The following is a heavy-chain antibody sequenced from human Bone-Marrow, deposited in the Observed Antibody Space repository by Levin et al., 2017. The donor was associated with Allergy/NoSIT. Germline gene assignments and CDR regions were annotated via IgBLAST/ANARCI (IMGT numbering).Heavy chain of an antibody. J-gene: IGHJ4*02. V-gene: IGHV1-2*02. D-gene: IGHD3-10*01. Sequence: ASVKVSCKASGYTLTAYYIHWVRQAPGQGLEWMGWINPKSGGTKYAQKFQGRVTMTRDMSISTVYMEVSRLKSDDTAVYYCARDQAIYGSGSPDYWGQGTLVTVSA. CDR3: ARDQAIYGSGSPDY. CDR2: INPKSGGT. CDR1: GYTLTAYY.